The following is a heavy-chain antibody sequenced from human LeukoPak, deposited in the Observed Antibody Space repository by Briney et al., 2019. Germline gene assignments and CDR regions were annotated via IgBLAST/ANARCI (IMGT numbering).Heavy chain of an antibody. V-gene: IGHV1-18*01. Sequence: ASVKVSCKASGYTFTSYGISWVRQAPGQGLEWMGWISAYNGNTNYAQKLQGRVTMTTDTSTSTAYIELRSLRSDDTAVYYCARDRYCSSTSCYGGSFDYWGQGTLVTVSS. D-gene: IGHD2-2*01. CDR3: ARDRYCSSTSCYGGSFDY. CDR1: GYTFTSYG. J-gene: IGHJ4*02. CDR2: ISAYNGNT.